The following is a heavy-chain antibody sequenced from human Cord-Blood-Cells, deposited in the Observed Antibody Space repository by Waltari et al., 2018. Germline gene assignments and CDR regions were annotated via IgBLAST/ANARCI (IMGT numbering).Heavy chain of an antibody. CDR1: GGSISSSNW. J-gene: IGHJ4*02. V-gene: IGHV4-4*02. D-gene: IGHD2-8*02. CDR3: ARLYCTGGVCHDPFDY. CDR2: IDHSGRP. Sequence: QVQLQESGPGLVKPSGTLSLTCAVSGGSISSSNWWSWVRQPTGKGLEWVGEIDHSGRPNYNPSLKSRVTISVDKSKNQFSLKLSSVTAADTAVYYCARLYCTGGVCHDPFDYWGQGTLVTVSS.